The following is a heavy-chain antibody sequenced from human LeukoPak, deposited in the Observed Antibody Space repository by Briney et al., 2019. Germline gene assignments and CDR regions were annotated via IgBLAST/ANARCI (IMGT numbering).Heavy chain of an antibody. Sequence: ASVKVSCKASGYTFTGYYMHWVRQAPGQGLEWMGWINPNSGGTNYAQKFQGWVTMTRDTSISTACMELSRLRSDDTAVYYCASEGYNWNDGDVEYWGQGTLVTVSS. CDR3: ASEGYNWNDGDVEY. CDR2: INPNSGGT. V-gene: IGHV1-2*04. D-gene: IGHD1-1*01. CDR1: GYTFTGYY. J-gene: IGHJ4*02.